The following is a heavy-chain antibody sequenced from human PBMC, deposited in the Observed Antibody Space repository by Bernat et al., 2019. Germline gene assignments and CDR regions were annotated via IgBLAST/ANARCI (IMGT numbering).Heavy chain of an antibody. D-gene: IGHD6-6*01. V-gene: IGHV4-38-2*01. Sequence: QVQLQESGPGLVKPSETLSLTCAVSGYSISSGYYWGWIRQPPGKGLEWIGSIYHSGSTYYNPSLKSRVTISVDTSKNQFSLKLSYVTAADTAVYYCARAEYDYGDYWGQGTLVTVSS. CDR1: GYSISSGYY. J-gene: IGHJ4*02. CDR2: IYHSGST. CDR3: ARAEYDYGDY.